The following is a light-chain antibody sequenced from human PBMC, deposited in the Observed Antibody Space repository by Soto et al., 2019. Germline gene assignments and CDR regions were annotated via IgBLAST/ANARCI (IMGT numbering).Light chain of an antibody. J-gene: IGKJ5*01. Sequence: DIQMTQSPSTLSASVGDRVTTTCRASQTISSWLAWYQQKPGKAPTLLIYDASTLERGVPSRFSGTGSGTEFTLSIDSLQPDDFATYYCQQYHTSSITFGQGTRLEI. CDR2: DAS. CDR3: QQYHTSSIT. V-gene: IGKV1-5*01. CDR1: QTISSW.